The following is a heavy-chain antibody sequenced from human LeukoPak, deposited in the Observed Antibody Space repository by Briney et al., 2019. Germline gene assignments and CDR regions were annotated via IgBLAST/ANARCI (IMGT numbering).Heavy chain of an antibody. Sequence: GGSLRLSCVVSGIIVSDHYMSWVRQAPGKGLEWVSSLYSSGSTHYADSVKGRFTISRDDSKNTLYLQMSSLKVDDTAVYYCAREFGAVVVTAGSCLDIWGQGTTVAVSS. CDR2: LYSSGST. V-gene: IGHV3-53*01. J-gene: IGHJ3*02. CDR3: AREFGAVVVTAGSCLDI. D-gene: IGHD2-21*02. CDR1: GIIVSDHY.